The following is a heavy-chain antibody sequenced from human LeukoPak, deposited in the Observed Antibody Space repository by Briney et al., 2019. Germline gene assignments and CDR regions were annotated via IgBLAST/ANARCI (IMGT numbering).Heavy chain of an antibody. D-gene: IGHD3-16*02. J-gene: IGHJ4*02. CDR1: GFTFSSYS. CDR3: ARDLGGGISVDY. CDR2: ISSSSSYI. V-gene: IGHV3-21*01. Sequence: GGSLRLSCAASGFTFSSYSMNWVRQAPGKGLEWVSSISSSSSYIYYADSVKGRFTISRDNAKNSLYLQMNSLRAEDTAVYYCARDLGGGISVDYWGQGTLVTVSS.